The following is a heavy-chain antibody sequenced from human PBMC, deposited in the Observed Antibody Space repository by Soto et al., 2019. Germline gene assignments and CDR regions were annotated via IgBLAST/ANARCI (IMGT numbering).Heavy chain of an antibody. CDR2: IIRDGSST. CDR1: GFTFSSYW. V-gene: IGHV3-74*01. D-gene: IGHD6-13*01. Sequence: EVQLVESGGGLVQPGGSLRLACAASGFTFSSYWMHWVRQAPGKGLVWISRIIRDGSSTNYADSVKGRFTISRNNAMYLPFLGINSLRADDTAVYFCGRGGSGIYGMDIWGQGTTVIVSS. J-gene: IGHJ6*02. CDR3: GRGGSGIYGMDI.